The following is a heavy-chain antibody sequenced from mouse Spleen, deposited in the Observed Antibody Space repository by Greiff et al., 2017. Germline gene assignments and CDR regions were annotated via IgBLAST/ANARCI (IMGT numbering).Heavy chain of an antibody. CDR1: GYTFTSYT. D-gene: IGHD2-3*01. Sequence: VQRVESGAELARPGASVKMSCKASGYTFTSYTMHWVKQRPGQGLEWIGYINPSSGYTNYNQKFKDKATLTADKSSSTAYMQLSSLTSEDSAVYYCARCPIYDGYYPWFAYWGQGTLVTVSA. V-gene: IGHV1-4*01. J-gene: IGHJ3*01. CDR2: INPSSGYT. CDR3: ARCPIYDGYYPWFAY.